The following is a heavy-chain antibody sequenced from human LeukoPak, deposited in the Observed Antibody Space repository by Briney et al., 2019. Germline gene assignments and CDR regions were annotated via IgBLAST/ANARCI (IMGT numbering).Heavy chain of an antibody. D-gene: IGHD4-17*01. CDR2: IIPIFGPA. V-gene: IGHV1-69*05. CDR1: EDTYSSYV. Sequence: SLKLSSTDPEDTYSSYVISWVTHPHSQGLEWMRQIIPIFGPANYAQKFQGRVTITTDESTSTAYMELSSLRSEDTAVYYCAKKLAYGDYVYAFDIWGQGTMVTVSS. J-gene: IGHJ3*02. CDR3: AKKLAYGDYVYAFDI.